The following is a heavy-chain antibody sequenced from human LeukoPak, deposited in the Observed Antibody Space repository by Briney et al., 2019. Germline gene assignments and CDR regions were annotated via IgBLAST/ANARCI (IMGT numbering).Heavy chain of an antibody. CDR3: AREAGIVVVPAADYYYGMDV. V-gene: IGHV1-18*01. J-gene: IGHJ6*02. D-gene: IGHD2-2*01. CDR2: ISAYNGNT. CDR1: CYTFTSYG. Sequence: ASVKVSCKASCYTFTSYGISWVRQAPGQGLEWMGWISAYNGNTNYAQKLQGRVTMTTDTSTSTAYMALRSLRSDDTAVYYCAREAGIVVVPAADYYYGMDVWGQGNTVTVSS.